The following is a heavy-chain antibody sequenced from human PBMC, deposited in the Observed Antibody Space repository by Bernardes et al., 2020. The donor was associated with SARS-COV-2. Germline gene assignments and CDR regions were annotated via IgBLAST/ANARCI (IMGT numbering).Heavy chain of an antibody. CDR2: IHHTGTT. D-gene: IGHD1-26*01. CDR1: GGSISVYY. Sequence: SETLSLTCTVSGGSISVYYWSWIRQPPGKGLEWIGCIHHTGTTSYNPSLESRVAISVDTSKNQLSLRLNSVTAADTAVYYCAREWSSFDHWGQGTLVTVSS. CDR3: AREWSSFDH. J-gene: IGHJ4*02. V-gene: IGHV4-59*01.